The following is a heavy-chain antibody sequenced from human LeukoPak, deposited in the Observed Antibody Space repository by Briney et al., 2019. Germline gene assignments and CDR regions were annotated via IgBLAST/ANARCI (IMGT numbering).Heavy chain of an antibody. V-gene: IGHV4-59*01. Sequence: SETLSLTCTVSGGSISSYYWSWIRQPPGKGLEWIGYIYYSGSTNYNPSLKSRVTISVDTSKNQFSLKLSSVTAEDTAVYYCASRGYCSSTSCQKAYYYYYYMDVWGKGTTVTVSS. CDR3: ASRGYCSSTSCQKAYYYYYYMDV. J-gene: IGHJ6*03. D-gene: IGHD2-2*01. CDR1: GGSISSYY. CDR2: IYYSGST.